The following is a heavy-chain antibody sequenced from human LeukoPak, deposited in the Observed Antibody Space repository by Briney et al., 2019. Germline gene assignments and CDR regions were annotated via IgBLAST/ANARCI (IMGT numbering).Heavy chain of an antibody. V-gene: IGHV1-8*02. Sequence: GASVKVSCKASRNTFTGYYIHWVRQAPGQGLEWMGWMNPNSGNTGYAQKFQGRVTMTRNTSISTAYMELSSLRSEDTAVYYCARQTYNYDSSGYRFDYWGQGTLVTVSS. CDR3: ARQTYNYDSSGYRFDY. CDR1: RNTFTGYY. J-gene: IGHJ4*02. D-gene: IGHD3-22*01. CDR2: MNPNSGNT.